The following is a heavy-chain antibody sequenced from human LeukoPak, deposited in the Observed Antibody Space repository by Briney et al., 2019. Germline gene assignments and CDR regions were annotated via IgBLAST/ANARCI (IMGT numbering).Heavy chain of an antibody. CDR2: IYSGGST. D-gene: IGHD6-13*01. CDR1: GFTVSSNY. J-gene: IGHJ6*02. V-gene: IGHV3-53*04. Sequence: GGSLRLSCAASGFTVSSNYMSWVRQAPGEGLEWVSVIYSGGSTYYADSVKGRFTISRHNSKNTLYLQMNSLRAEDTAVYYCARVTQQLDYYYYGMDVWGQGTTVTVSS. CDR3: ARVTQQLDYYYYGMDV.